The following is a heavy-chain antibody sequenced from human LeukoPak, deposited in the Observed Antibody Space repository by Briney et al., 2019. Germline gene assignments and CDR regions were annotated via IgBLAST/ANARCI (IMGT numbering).Heavy chain of an antibody. CDR3: AKHLYSGSYNPFDY. J-gene: IGHJ4*02. V-gene: IGHV3-23*01. D-gene: IGHD1-26*01. CDR2: ISGSGGST. Sequence: GGSLRLSCAASGFTFSSYAMSWVRQAPGKGLEWVSTISGSGGSTYYADSVKGRFTISRDNSKNTLYMQMNSLRAKDTAVYYCAKHLYSGSYNPFDYWGQGTLVTVSS. CDR1: GFTFSSYA.